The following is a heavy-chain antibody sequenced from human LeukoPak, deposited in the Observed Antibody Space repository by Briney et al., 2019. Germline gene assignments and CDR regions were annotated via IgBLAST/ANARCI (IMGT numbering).Heavy chain of an antibody. CDR1: GGSISSGGYS. J-gene: IGHJ4*02. D-gene: IGHD4-17*01. V-gene: IGHV4-30-2*01. CDR2: IYHSGST. CDR3: ARSYGDCVDYFDY. Sequence: PSETLSLTCAVSGGSISSGGYSWSWIRQPPGKGLEWIGYIYHSGSTYYNPSLKSRVTISVDRSRNQFSLKLSSVTAADTAVYYCARSYGDCVDYFDYWGQGTLVTVSS.